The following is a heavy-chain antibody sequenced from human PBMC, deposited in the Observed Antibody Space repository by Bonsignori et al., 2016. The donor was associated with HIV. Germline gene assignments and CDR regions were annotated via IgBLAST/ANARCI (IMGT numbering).Heavy chain of an antibody. Sequence: WIRQPPGKGLEWIGEINHSGSTNYNPSLKSRVTISVDTSKNQFSLKLSSVTAADTAVYYCARSAAVHGGYYYYYYYMDVWGKGTTVTVSS. CDR2: INHSGST. CDR3: ARSAAVHGGYYYYYYYMDV. D-gene: IGHD6-13*01. J-gene: IGHJ6*03. V-gene: IGHV4-34*01.